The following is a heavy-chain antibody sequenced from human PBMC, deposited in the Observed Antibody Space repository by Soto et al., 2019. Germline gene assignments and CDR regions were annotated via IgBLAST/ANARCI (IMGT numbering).Heavy chain of an antibody. CDR2: IYYSGST. J-gene: IGHJ4*02. Sequence: SETLSLTCTVSGGSISSSSYYWGWIRQPPGKGLEWIGSIYYSGSTYYNPSLKSRVTISVDTSKNQFSLKLSSVTAADTAVYCCARLVTIFGVVIISALFDYWGQGTLVTVSS. V-gene: IGHV4-39*01. CDR1: GGSISSSSYY. D-gene: IGHD3-3*01. CDR3: ARLVTIFGVVIISALFDY.